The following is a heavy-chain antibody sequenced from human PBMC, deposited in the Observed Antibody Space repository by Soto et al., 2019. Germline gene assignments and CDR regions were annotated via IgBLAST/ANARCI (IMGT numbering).Heavy chain of an antibody. CDR2: IYFRGNT. CDR3: VRDLSYGSGSYHGVFDY. V-gene: IGHV4-4*07. CDR1: KGNINNYD. Sequence: NPXEALSLTPTVSKGNINNYDWSWILMPAGRGLEWIGRIYFRGNTNYNPSLKNRVTLSVDTSRNQVSLKVRSVTAADTAVYYCVRDLSYGSGSYHGVFDYWRQGTQVTVSS. J-gene: IGHJ4*02. D-gene: IGHD3-10*01.